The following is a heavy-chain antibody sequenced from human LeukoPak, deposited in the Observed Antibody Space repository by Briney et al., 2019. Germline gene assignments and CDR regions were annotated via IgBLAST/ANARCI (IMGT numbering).Heavy chain of an antibody. CDR3: AKARRGYSYGIFDY. CDR2: ISGSGGST. V-gene: IGHV3-23*01. D-gene: IGHD5-18*01. CDR1: GFTVSSTY. Sequence: GGSLRLSCAASGFTVSSTYMSWVRQAPGKGLEWVSAISGSGGSTYYADSVKGRFTISRDNSKNTLYLQMNSLRAEDTAVYYCAKARRGYSYGIFDYWGQGTLVTVSS. J-gene: IGHJ4*02.